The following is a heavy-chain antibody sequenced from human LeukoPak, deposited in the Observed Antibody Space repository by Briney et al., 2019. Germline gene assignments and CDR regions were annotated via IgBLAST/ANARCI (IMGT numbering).Heavy chain of an antibody. Sequence: ASVKVSCKASGYTFTAYYLHWMRQAPGQGLEWMGWINPNRGDTNYAQKFQGRVTMTRDTSISTAYMELSRLRSDDTAVYYCVRNSGRFGSYERDWGQGTLVVVSS. CDR1: GYTFTAYY. J-gene: IGHJ1*01. CDR2: INPNRGDT. V-gene: IGHV1-2*02. D-gene: IGHD3-10*01. CDR3: VRNSGRFGSYERD.